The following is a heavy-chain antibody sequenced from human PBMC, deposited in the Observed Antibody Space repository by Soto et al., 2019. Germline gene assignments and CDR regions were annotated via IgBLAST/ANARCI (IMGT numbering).Heavy chain of an antibody. CDR1: GYYFTDYW. D-gene: IGHD1-1*01. CDR2: IYPGDSDT. V-gene: IGHV5-51*01. CDR3: ARALRELSSISLAY. Sequence: PWESLKISGKGSGYYFTDYWIGCMRQIPGKGLEWMGIIYPGDSDTRYSPSFQGQVIISADKSISTAYLEWSSLQASDTATYYYARALRELSSISLAYWGQRTLDTVSS. J-gene: IGHJ4*02.